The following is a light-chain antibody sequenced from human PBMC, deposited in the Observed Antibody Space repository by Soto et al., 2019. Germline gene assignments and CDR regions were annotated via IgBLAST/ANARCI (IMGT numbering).Light chain of an antibody. Sequence: QSVLTQPPSVSAAPGQKVTISCSGSSCNIGNNYVSWYQHLPGTAPKLLFYENNKRPSGIPDRFSGSKSGTSATLGITGLQTGDEADYYCGTWDNTLSGWVFGGGTKLTVL. V-gene: IGLV1-51*02. CDR3: GTWDNTLSGWV. J-gene: IGLJ3*02. CDR1: SCNIGNNY. CDR2: ENN.